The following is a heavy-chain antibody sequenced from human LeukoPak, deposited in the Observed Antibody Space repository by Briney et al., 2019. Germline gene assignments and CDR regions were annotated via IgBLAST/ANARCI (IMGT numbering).Heavy chain of an antibody. CDR3: ARDQGIMITFGGVIVPFDY. Sequence: ASVKVSCKASGYTFTGYYMHWVRQAPGQGLEWMGWISAYNGNTNYAQKLQGRVTMTTDTSTSTAYMELRSLRSDDTAVYYCARDQGIMITFGGVIVPFDYWGQGTLVTVSS. V-gene: IGHV1-18*04. CDR1: GYTFTGYY. D-gene: IGHD3-16*02. J-gene: IGHJ4*02. CDR2: ISAYNGNT.